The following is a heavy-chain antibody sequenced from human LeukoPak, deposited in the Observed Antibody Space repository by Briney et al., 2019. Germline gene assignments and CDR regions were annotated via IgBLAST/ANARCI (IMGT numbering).Heavy chain of an antibody. Sequence: KPSETLSLTCAVYGGSFSAYYWSWIRQPPGKGLEWIGEINHSGSTNYNPSLKSRVTISIDTSKNQFSLEMSSLTAADTAVYYCARGRGARSSGWYNWFDPWGQGTLVTVSS. D-gene: IGHD6-25*01. CDR2: INHSGST. J-gene: IGHJ5*02. V-gene: IGHV4-34*01. CDR3: ARGRGARSSGWYNWFDP. CDR1: GGSFSAYY.